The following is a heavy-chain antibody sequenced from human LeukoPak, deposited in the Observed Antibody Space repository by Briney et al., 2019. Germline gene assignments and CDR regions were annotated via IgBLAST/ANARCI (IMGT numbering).Heavy chain of an antibody. CDR2: IYTSGST. D-gene: IGHD2-15*01. Sequence: PSETLSPTCTVTGYSITSGYYWSWIRQPAGKGLEWIGRIYTSGSTNYNPSLKSRVTISVDTSKNQFSLKLSSVTAADTAVYYCARDQNCSGGSCYPGMPRYWGQGTLVTVSS. CDR3: ARDQNCSGGSCYPGMPRY. CDR1: GYSITSGYY. J-gene: IGHJ4*02. V-gene: IGHV4-61*02.